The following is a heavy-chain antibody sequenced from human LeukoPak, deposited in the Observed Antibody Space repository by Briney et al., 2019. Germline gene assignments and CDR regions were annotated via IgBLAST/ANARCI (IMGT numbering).Heavy chain of an antibody. CDR2: ISGSGTST. CDR3: AKDQAMLLVVTPFDY. V-gene: IGHV3-23*01. J-gene: IGHJ4*02. CDR1: GFTFNNYA. D-gene: IGHD3-22*01. Sequence: PGGSLRLSCAASGFTFNNYAMTWVRQAPGKELEWVSAISGSGTSTYYADSVKGRFTISRDNSKNTLYLQMNSLRVEDTALYYCAKDQAMLLVVTPFDYWGQGTLVTVSS.